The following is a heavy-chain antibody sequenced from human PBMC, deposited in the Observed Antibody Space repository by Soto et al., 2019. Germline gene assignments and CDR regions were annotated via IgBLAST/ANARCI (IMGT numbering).Heavy chain of an antibody. CDR2: IKQDGSEK. V-gene: IGHV3-7*05. Sequence: GGSLRLSCAASGFTFSSYWMSWVRQAPGKGLEWVANIKQDGSEKYYVDSVKGRFTISRDNAKNSLYLQMNSPRAEDTAVYYCARVGSLYDSSHYFDYWGQGTLVTVSS. CDR3: ARVGSLYDSSHYFDY. D-gene: IGHD3-22*01. CDR1: GFTFSSYW. J-gene: IGHJ4*02.